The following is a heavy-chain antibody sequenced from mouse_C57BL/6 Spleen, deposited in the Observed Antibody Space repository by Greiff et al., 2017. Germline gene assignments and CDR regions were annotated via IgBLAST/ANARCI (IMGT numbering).Heavy chain of an antibody. J-gene: IGHJ2*01. CDR1: GFTFSDYY. CDR2: INYDGSST. D-gene: IGHD2-1*01. CDR3: ARGYGNCVYFDY. V-gene: IGHV5-16*01. Sequence: EVKLMESEGGLVQPGSSMKLSCTASGFTFSDYYMAWVRQVPEKGLEWVANINYDGSSTYYLDPLKSRFIISRYNAKKILYLQMISLKSEDTATYYCARGYGNCVYFDYWGQGTTLTVSS.